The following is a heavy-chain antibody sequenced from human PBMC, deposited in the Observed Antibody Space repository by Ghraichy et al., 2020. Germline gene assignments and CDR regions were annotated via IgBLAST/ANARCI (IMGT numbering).Heavy chain of an antibody. V-gene: IGHV1-18*01. D-gene: IGHD6-13*01. J-gene: IGHJ3*02. Sequence: ASVKVSCKASGYTFTSYGISWVRQAPGQGLEWMGWISAYNGNTNYAQKLQGRVTMTTDTSTSTAYMELRSLRSDDTAVYYCARGPTTVQPVAAAGTRAFDIWGQGTMVTVSS. CDR2: ISAYNGNT. CDR1: GYTFTSYG. CDR3: ARGPTTVQPVAAAGTRAFDI.